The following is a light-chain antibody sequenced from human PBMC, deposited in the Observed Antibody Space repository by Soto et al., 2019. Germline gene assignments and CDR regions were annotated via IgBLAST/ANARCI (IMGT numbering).Light chain of an antibody. Sequence: QSALTQPASVSGSPGQSITISCTGTSSDVGGFNYVSWYQQHPGKAPKLMMYDVSNRPSGVSNRFSGSKYGNTASLTISGLEFEDEADYYCTSYTSSSTLGHVVFVGGTKLTVL. CDR3: TSYTSSSTLGHVV. J-gene: IGLJ2*01. V-gene: IGLV2-14*01. CDR1: SSDVGGFNY. CDR2: DVS.